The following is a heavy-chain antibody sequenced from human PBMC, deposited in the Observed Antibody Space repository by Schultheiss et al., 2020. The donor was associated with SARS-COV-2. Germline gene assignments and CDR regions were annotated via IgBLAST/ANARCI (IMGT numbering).Heavy chain of an antibody. D-gene: IGHD3-22*01. Sequence: SETLSLTCAVSGGSISSGGYSWSWIRQPPGKGLEWIGYIYYSGSTYFNPPLKSRISISVDTSKNQFSLKLSSVTAADTAVYYCARDPYYYDNSGYYMDVWGKGTTVTVSS. CDR3: ARDPYYYDNSGYYMDV. CDR1: GGSISSGGYS. V-gene: IGHV4-30-4*07. CDR2: IYYSGST. J-gene: IGHJ6*03.